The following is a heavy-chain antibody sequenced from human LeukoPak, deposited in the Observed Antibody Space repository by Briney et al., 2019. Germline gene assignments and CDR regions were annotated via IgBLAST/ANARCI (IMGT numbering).Heavy chain of an antibody. CDR2: ISPGDSDT. J-gene: IGHJ1*01. Sequence: KRGESLKISCKGSGYSFTSCWIGWVRQMPGKGLEWMGIISPGDSDTRYSPSFQGQVTISADKSISTAYLQWSSLKASDTAMYYCARARDYYDSSGYYFVYFQHWGQGTLVTVSS. V-gene: IGHV5-51*01. CDR3: ARARDYYDSSGYYFVYFQH. CDR1: GYSFTSCW. D-gene: IGHD3-22*01.